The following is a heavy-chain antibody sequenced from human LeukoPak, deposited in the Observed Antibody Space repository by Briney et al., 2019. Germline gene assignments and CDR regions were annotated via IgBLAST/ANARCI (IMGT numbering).Heavy chain of an antibody. Sequence: GGSLRLSCAASGFTFSSYAMSWVRQAPGKGLEWVSGISGSGDNTYYADSVKGRFTISRDNAKNSLYLQMNSLRAEDTAVFYCARDLEDYNNYGELGIWGQGTLVTVSS. V-gene: IGHV3-23*01. J-gene: IGHJ4*02. CDR1: GFTFSSYA. D-gene: IGHD4-11*01. CDR3: ARDLEDYNNYGELGI. CDR2: ISGSGDNT.